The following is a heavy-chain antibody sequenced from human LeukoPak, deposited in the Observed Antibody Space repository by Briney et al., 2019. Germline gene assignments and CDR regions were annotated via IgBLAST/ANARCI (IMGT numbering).Heavy chain of an antibody. D-gene: IGHD2-2*01. CDR3: ARRAVVLIVVVPAANRFDP. Sequence: SETLSLTCTVSGGSISSSSYYWGWIRQPPWKGLEWIGSIYYSGSTYYNPSLKSRVTVSVDTSKNQFSLKLSSVTAADTAVYYCARRAVVLIVVVPAANRFDPWGQGTLVTVSS. CDR2: IYYSGST. J-gene: IGHJ5*02. V-gene: IGHV4-39*01. CDR1: GGSISSSSYY.